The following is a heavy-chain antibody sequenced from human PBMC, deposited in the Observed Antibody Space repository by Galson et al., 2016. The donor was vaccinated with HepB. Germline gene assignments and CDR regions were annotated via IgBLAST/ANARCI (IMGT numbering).Heavy chain of an antibody. CDR3: ARQPLRYFDRGYAFDI. D-gene: IGHD3-9*01. Sequence: WVRQSPGKGLEWLGNIPSSGSTYYNPSLKTRVTMSVDTAKNQFSLRLSSVTAADTAVYFCARQPLRYFDRGYAFDIWGQGTKVTVSS. J-gene: IGHJ3*02. CDR2: IPSSGST. V-gene: IGHV4-39*01.